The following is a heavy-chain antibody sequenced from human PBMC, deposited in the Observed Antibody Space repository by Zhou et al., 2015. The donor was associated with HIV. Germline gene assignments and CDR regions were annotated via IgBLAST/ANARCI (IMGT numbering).Heavy chain of an antibody. V-gene: IGHV1-69-2*01. CDR2: VDPEDGQT. J-gene: IGHJ4*02. D-gene: IGHD3-16*01. CDR3: ASDKGV. CDR1: GYAFTYYA. Sequence: VLLVQSGAEVKKPGASVKVSCKTSGYAFTYYAISWVRQAPGQGLEWMGRVDPEDGQTIYAEKFQGRVTITADTSTDTAYMELSSLRSEDTAVYYCASDKGVWGQGTLVTVSS.